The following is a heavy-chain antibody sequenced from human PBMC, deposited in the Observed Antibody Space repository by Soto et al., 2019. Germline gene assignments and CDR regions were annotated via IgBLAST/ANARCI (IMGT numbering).Heavy chain of an antibody. D-gene: IGHD6-6*01. CDR2: ISGYNGNT. CDR3: ARKSSSSSWFDP. V-gene: IGHV1-18*01. J-gene: IGHJ5*02. Sequence: QVLLVQSGAEVKKPGASVKVSCKASGYTFSNYGISWVRQAPGQGLEWMGWISGYNGNTNYAQNLQGRVIMTTDPSTITAYMDVRSLRSDDTAVYYCARKSSSSSWFDPWGQGTLVTVSS. CDR1: GYTFSNYG.